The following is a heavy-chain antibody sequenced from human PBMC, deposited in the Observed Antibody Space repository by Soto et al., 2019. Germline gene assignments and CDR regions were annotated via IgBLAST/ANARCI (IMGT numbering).Heavy chain of an antibody. V-gene: IGHV3-66*01. CDR2: IYSGGST. Sequence: EVQLVESGGGLVQPGGSLRLSCAASGFSVSSNYMSWVRQAPGKGLEWVSVIYSGGSTYYSDSVKGRFSISRDNSKNTLYLQMNSLRAEDTAVYYCARSITFGGVPLWGQGTLVTVSS. D-gene: IGHD3-16*01. J-gene: IGHJ4*02. CDR3: ARSITFGGVPL. CDR1: GFSVSSNY.